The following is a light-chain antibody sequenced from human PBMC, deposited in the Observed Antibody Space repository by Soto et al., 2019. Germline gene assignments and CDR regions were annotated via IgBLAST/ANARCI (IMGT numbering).Light chain of an antibody. CDR2: DAS. Sequence: EIVLTQSPAILSVSPGERATLSCRASQSISRSLAWYQQKPGQAPRLLISDASTRATGIPARFSGSGSGTEFTLTISSLQSEDFALYYCHQYNNWPPWTFGQGTKVDIK. V-gene: IGKV3-15*01. J-gene: IGKJ1*01. CDR1: QSISRS. CDR3: HQYNNWPPWT.